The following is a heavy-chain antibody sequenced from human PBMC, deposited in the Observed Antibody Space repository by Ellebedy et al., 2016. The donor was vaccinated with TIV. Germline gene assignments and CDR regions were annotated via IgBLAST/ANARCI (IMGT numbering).Heavy chain of an antibody. CDR2: IKQDGSEK. D-gene: IGHD6-13*01. J-gene: IGHJ3*02. V-gene: IGHV3-7*04. CDR3: ARVVWQQPVSYALDI. Sequence: PGGSLRLSCAASGFTFSSYWMSWVRQAPGKRLEWVANIKQDGSEKYYVDSVKDRFTISRDNAKNSLYLQMNSLRAEDTAVYYCARVVWQQPVSYALDIWGQGTMVTVSS. CDR1: GFTFSSYW.